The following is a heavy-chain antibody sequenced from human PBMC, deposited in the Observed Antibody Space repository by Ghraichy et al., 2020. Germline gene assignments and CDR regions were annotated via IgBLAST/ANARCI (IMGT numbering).Heavy chain of an antibody. CDR2: ISSSSSYI. Sequence: GGSLRLSCAASGFTFSSYSMNWVRQAPGKGLEWVSSISSSSSYIYYADSVKGRFTISRDNAKNSLYLQMNSLRAEDTAVYYCASVGIDGDGYTHPRFFDYWGQGTLVTVSS. V-gene: IGHV3-21*01. J-gene: IGHJ4*02. CDR3: ASVGIDGDGYTHPRFFDY. CDR1: GFTFSSYS. D-gene: IGHD5-24*01.